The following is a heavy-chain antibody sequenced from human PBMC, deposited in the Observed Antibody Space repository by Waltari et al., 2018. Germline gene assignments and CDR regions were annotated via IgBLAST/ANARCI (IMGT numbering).Heavy chain of an antibody. V-gene: IGHV3-64*07. CDR1: GFTFSSYA. J-gene: IGHJ4*02. Sequence: EVQLVESGGGLVQPGGSLRLSCAASGFTFSSYAKHWVRQAPGKGLEYVSAISSNGGSTYYADSVKGRFTIARDNSKNTLYLQMGSLGAEDMAVYYCARVATSYYYDSSGYYYPGYYFDYWGQGTLVTVSS. CDR2: ISSNGGST. D-gene: IGHD3-22*01. CDR3: ARVATSYYYDSSGYYYPGYYFDY.